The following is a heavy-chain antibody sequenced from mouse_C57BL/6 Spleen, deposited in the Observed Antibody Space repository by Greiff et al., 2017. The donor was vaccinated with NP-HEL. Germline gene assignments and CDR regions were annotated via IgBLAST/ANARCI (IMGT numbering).Heavy chain of an antibody. V-gene: IGHV1-62-2*01. CDR3: ERHEDLGRKGYYAMDY. CDR2: FYPGSGSI. D-gene: IGHD4-1*01. CDR1: GYTFTEYT. Sequence: QVQLQQSGAELVKPGASVKLSCKASGYTFTEYTIHWVKQRSGQGLEWIGRFYPGSGSIKYNEKFKDKATLTADKSSSTVYMELSRLTSEDSAVYFGERHEDLGRKGYYAMDYWGQGTSVTVSS. J-gene: IGHJ4*01.